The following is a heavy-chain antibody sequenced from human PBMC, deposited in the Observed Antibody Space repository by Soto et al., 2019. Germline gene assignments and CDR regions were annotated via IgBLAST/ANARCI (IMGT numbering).Heavy chain of an antibody. Sequence: PSETLSLTCTVSGGSLGSTSYYWGWIRQPPGKGLEWIGSIYYSGNTYYNPSLQSRVAMSIDTSNNHFSLKLSSATAADTAVYYCAAYDCLSVYLPQYSFYFWGQGSLVTVSS. CDR2: IYYSGNT. D-gene: IGHD3-3*01. CDR1: GGSLGSTSYY. CDR3: AAYDCLSVYLPQYSFYF. J-gene: IGHJ4*02. V-gene: IGHV4-39*02.